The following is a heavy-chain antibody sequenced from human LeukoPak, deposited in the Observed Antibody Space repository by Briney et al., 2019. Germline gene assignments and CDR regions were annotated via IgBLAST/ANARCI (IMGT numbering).Heavy chain of an antibody. D-gene: IGHD3-10*01. Sequence: GGSLRLSCAASGFTFSSYAMHWVRQAPGRGLEWLAVVSAHGLDKFYASSVRGRFTISKDTSKNTLPLQMNSLRSDDSGVYYCARAFTPGIRKALWIGDSLWDQGTLVTVSS. V-gene: IGHV3-30*04. CDR2: VSAHGLDK. J-gene: IGHJ4*02. CDR1: GFTFSSYA. CDR3: ARAFTPGIRKALWIGDSL.